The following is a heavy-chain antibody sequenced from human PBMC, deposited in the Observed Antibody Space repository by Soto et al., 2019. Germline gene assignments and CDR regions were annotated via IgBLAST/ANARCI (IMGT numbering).Heavy chain of an antibody. V-gene: IGHV3-20*04. CDR1: GFTFDDYG. CDR2: INWNGGST. Sequence: GSLRLSCAASGFTFDDYGMTWVRQAPGKGLEWVSGINWNGGSTGYADSVKGRFTISRDNAKKYLYLQMNSLRAEDTALYYCARGGSSVSHFDYWGQGTLVTVSS. J-gene: IGHJ4*02. D-gene: IGHD1-26*01. CDR3: ARGGSSVSHFDY.